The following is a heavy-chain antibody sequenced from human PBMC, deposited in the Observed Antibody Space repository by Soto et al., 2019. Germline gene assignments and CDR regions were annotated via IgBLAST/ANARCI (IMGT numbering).Heavy chain of an antibody. V-gene: IGHV5-51*01. J-gene: IGHJ6*02. CDR3: ARGRFHYYGMDV. CDR1: GYSFTNYW. CDR2: IYPFDSDT. Sequence: GESLKISCKGSGYSFTNYWIAWVRQMPGRGLELMGIIYPFDSDTRYSPSFQGQVTISADKSISTAYLQWTSLRASDTAMYYCARGRFHYYGMDVWGQGTKVTVSS.